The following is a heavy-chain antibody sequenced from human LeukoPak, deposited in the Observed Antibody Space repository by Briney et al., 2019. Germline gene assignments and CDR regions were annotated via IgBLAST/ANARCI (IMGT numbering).Heavy chain of an antibody. CDR2: ISYSGSI. CDR1: GGSISSYY. Sequence: SETLSLTCTVSGGSISSYYWSCIRQPPGKGLEWIGYISYSGSIDYNPSLKGRVTMSVDTSKSQFSLNLSSVTAADTAVYYCARLHYYYDSSGYYLYYFDYWGQGTLVTVSS. CDR3: ARLHYYYDSSGYYLYYFDY. D-gene: IGHD3-22*01. J-gene: IGHJ4*02. V-gene: IGHV4-59*08.